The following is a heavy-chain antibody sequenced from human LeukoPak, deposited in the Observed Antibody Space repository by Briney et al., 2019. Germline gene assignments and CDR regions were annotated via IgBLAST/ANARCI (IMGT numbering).Heavy chain of an antibody. V-gene: IGHV4-59*01. J-gene: IGHJ4*02. CDR1: GGSISSYY. CDR2: SYYSGST. D-gene: IGHD3-3*01. CDR3: ARVSGTDYDFWSGYYTPGIYFDY. Sequence: SETLSLTCTVSGGSISSYYWSWIRQPPGKGLEWIGYSYYSGSTNYNPSLKSRVTISVDTSKNQFSLKLSSVTAADTAVYYCARVSGTDYDFWSGYYTPGIYFDYWGQGTLVTVSS.